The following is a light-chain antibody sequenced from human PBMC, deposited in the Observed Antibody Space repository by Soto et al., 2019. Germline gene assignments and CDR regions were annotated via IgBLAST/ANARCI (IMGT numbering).Light chain of an antibody. J-gene: IGKJ3*01. CDR3: QQRSNWPLT. Sequence: EIVLTQSPATLSLSPGERATLSCRASQSVSSYLAWYQQKPGQAPRLLIYDASNRATGIPARFSGSGSGTDLTLTISSLEPEDFAVYYCQQRSNWPLTFGPGTKGDIK. CDR2: DAS. CDR1: QSVSSY. V-gene: IGKV3-11*01.